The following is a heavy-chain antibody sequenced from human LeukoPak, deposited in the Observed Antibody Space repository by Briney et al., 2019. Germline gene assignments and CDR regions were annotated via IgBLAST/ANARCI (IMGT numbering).Heavy chain of an antibody. V-gene: IGHV3-11*04. CDR3: ARRVYNSGWYIDY. CDR1: GFTFSNAW. Sequence: GGSLRLSCAASGFTFSNAWMSWIRQAPGKGLEWVSYISSSGSTIYYADSVKGRFTISRDNAKNSLYLLMNSLRAEDTAVYYCARRVYNSGWYIDYWGQGTLVTVSS. CDR2: ISSSGSTI. J-gene: IGHJ4*02. D-gene: IGHD6-19*01.